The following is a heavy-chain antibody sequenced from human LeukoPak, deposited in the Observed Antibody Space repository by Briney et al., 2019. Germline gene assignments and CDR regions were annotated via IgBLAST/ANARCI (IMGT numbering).Heavy chain of an antibody. CDR2: VSGSGSST. CDR1: GFTFSSSA. CDR3: AKAGDYSSSWSRWYFDY. J-gene: IGHJ4*02. D-gene: IGHD6-13*01. Sequence: GGSLRLSCAASGFTFSSSAMSWVRQAPGKGLEWVSAVSGSGSSTYYEDSVKGRFTISRDNSKNTLYLQMKSLRVDDTAVYYCAKAGDYSSSWSRWYFDYWGQGTLVTVSS. V-gene: IGHV3-23*01.